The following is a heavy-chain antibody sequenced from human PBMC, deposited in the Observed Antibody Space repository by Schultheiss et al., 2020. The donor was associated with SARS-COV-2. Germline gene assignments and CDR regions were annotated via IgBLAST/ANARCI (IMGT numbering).Heavy chain of an antibody. CDR1: GFTFSSYA. Sequence: GGSLRLSCSASGFTFSSYAMHWVRQAPGKGLEWVSSISSSSSYIYYADSVKGRFTISRDNAKNSLYLQMNSLRAEDTAVYYCASLTTAEGYYYMDVWGKGTTVTVSS. V-gene: IGHV3-21*01. CDR3: ASLTTAEGYYYMDV. J-gene: IGHJ6*03. CDR2: ISSSSSYI. D-gene: IGHD3-22*01.